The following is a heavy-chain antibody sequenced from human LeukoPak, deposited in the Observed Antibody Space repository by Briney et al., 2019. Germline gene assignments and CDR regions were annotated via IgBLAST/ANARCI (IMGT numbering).Heavy chain of an antibody. D-gene: IGHD6-13*01. CDR2: IYYSGST. CDR1: GGSIGSSSYY. V-gene: IGHV4-39*01. J-gene: IGHJ4*02. Sequence: SETLSLTCTVSGGSIGSSSYYWGWIRQPPGKGLEWIGSIYYSGSTYYNPSLKSRVTISVDTSKNQFSLKLSSVTVADTAVYYCARQVIAAADNYYFDYWGQGTLVTVSS. CDR3: ARQVIAAADNYYFDY.